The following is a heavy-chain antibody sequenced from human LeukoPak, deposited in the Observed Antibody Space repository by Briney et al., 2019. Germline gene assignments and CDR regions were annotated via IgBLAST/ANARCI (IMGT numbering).Heavy chain of an antibody. V-gene: IGHV4-59*01. CDR3: ARASPMIPSIDY. CDR2: ISYSGST. Sequence: SETLSLTCTVSGGSLSPYYWSWIRQSPGKGLEWIGYISYSGSTNYNPSLKSRVTISVDTSKNQFSLKLSSVTAADTAVYYCARASPMIPSIDYWGQGTLVTVSS. D-gene: IGHD3-22*01. J-gene: IGHJ4*02. CDR1: GGSLSPYY.